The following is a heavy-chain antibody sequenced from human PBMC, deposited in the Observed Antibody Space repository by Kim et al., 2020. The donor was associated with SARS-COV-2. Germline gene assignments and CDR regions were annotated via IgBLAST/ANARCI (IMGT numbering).Heavy chain of an antibody. J-gene: IGHJ4*02. V-gene: IGHV3-23*01. Sequence: GGSLRLSCAASGFTLKNYAMSWVRQDPGKGLEWISTISDVSDDTYYADSVKGRFTISRDTSSSTLFLQMTSLTAEDTALYYCAKRPFQGAGPFASWGQGALVTVSS. CDR2: ISDVSDDT. CDR3: AKRPFQGAGPFAS. D-gene: IGHD3-10*01. CDR1: GFTLKNYA.